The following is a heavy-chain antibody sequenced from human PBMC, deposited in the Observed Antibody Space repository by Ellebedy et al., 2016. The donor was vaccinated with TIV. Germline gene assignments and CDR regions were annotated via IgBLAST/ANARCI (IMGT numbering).Heavy chain of an antibody. CDR2: ISGSGDPT. CDR1: GFTFSSYA. D-gene: IGHD3-16*02. V-gene: IGHV3-23*01. Sequence: PGGSLRLSCAASGFTFSSYAMSRVRQAPGKGLEWVSSISGSGDPTYYAESVKGRFTISRDNSKNTLYLQMSSLRAEDTAVYSCAKKWAWGLGELSALEYWGLGTLVTVSS. CDR3: AKKWAWGLGELSALEY. J-gene: IGHJ4*02.